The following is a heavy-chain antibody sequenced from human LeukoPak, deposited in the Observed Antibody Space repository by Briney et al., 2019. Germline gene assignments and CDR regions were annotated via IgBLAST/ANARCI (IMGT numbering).Heavy chain of an antibody. V-gene: IGHV3-21*01. J-gene: IGHJ4*02. Sequence: GGSLRLSCAASGFTFSSYSMNWVRQAPGKGLEWGSSISSSSSYIYYADSVKGRFTISRDNAKNSLYLQMNSLRAEDTAVYYCAREGSGYDYNFDYWGQGTLVTVSS. D-gene: IGHD5-12*01. CDR2: ISSSSSYI. CDR3: AREGSGYDYNFDY. CDR1: GFTFSSYS.